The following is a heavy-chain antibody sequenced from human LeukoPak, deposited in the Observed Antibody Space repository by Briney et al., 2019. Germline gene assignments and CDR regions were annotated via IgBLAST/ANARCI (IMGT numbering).Heavy chain of an antibody. D-gene: IGHD3-10*01. J-gene: IGHJ6*02. CDR2: VSGSGGST. V-gene: IGHV3-23*01. Sequence: GGSLRLSCSASGFTFSSYPMTWVRQAPGKGLEWVSAVSGSGGSTYYADSVKGRFTISRDNSKNTLFLQMNSLRAEDTAVYYCAKEQAGSHYYYYGMDVWGQGTTVTVSS. CDR1: GFTFSSYP. CDR3: AKEQAGSHYYYYGMDV.